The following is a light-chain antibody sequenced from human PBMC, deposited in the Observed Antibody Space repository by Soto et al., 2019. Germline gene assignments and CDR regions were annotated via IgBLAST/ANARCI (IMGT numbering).Light chain of an antibody. CDR3: QKYNSAPQP. V-gene: IGKV1-27*01. CDR1: QGISNY. CDR2: AAS. Sequence: DIQMTQSPSSLSASVGDRVTITCRASQGISNYLAWYQQNPGKVPKLLIYAASTLQSGCPSRFSGSGSGTDFTLTISRLQPEDAATYYCQKYNSAPQPFGQGTNVEIK. J-gene: IGKJ1*01.